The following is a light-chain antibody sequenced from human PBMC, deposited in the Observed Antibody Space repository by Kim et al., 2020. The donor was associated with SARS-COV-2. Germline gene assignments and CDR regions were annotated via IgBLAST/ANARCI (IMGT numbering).Light chain of an antibody. CDR3: QQSYSTPLT. CDR2: AAS. J-gene: IGKJ4*01. V-gene: IGKV1-39*01. Sequence: DIQMTQSPSSLSASVGDRVTITCRASQSISSYLNWYQQKPGKAPKLLIYAASSLQSGVPSRFSGSESGTDFTLTISSLQHEDFATYYCQQSYSTPLTFGGGTKVDIK. CDR1: QSISSY.